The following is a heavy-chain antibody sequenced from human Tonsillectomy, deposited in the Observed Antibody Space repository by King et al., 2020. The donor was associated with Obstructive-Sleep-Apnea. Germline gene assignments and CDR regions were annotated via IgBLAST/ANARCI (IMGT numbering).Heavy chain of an antibody. V-gene: IGHV5-10-1*03. J-gene: IGHJ6*02. CDR2: IDPSDSYT. D-gene: IGHD3-3*01. Sequence: VQLVESGAEVKKPGESLRISCKGSGYSFTSYWISWVRQMPGKGLEWMGRIDPSDSYTNYSPSFQGHVTISADKSNSTAYLQWSSLKASDTAMYYCASSTYYDFWGRPTVENGNVDYYYGMDVWGQGTTVTVSS. CDR1: GYSFTSYW. CDR3: ASSTYYDFWGRPTVENGNVDYYYGMDV.